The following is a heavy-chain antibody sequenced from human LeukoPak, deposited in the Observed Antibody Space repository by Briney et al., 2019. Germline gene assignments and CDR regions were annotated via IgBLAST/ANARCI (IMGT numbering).Heavy chain of an antibody. J-gene: IGHJ4*02. CDR3: ARSGVLLYSEFDY. CDR1: GYTFTSFY. V-gene: IGHV1-46*01. CDR2: INPNGGST. D-gene: IGHD3-10*02. Sequence: GASVKVSCKASGYTFTSFYIHWVRQAPGQGLEWMGLINPNGGSTSFAQKFQGRVTMTRDTSTSTVYMELSSLTSEDTAVYYCARSGVLLYSEFDYWGQGTLVTVS.